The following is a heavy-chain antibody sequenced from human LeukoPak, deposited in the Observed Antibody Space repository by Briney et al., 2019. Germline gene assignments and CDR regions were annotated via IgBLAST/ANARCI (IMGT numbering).Heavy chain of an antibody. CDR2: ISGSGGST. CDR3: AKQNCSSTSCYIWGDYFDYYMDV. V-gene: IGHV3-23*01. CDR1: GFTFSSYA. Sequence: HPGGSLRLSCAASGFTFSSYAMSWVRQAPGKGLEWVSAISGSGGSTYYADSVKGRFTISRDNSKNTLYLQMYSLRAEDTAVYYCAKQNCSSTSCYIWGDYFDYYMDVWGKGTTVTVSS. D-gene: IGHD2-2*02. J-gene: IGHJ6*03.